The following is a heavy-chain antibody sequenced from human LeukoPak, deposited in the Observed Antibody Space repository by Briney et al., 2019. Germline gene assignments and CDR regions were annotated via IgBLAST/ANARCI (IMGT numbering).Heavy chain of an antibody. V-gene: IGHV3-7*01. J-gene: IGHJ4*02. CDR3: ARDPIHYYGAGSNIVDY. CDR1: GFTFSTYW. Sequence: GGSLRLSYAASGFTFSTYWVSWVRQAPGKGLEWVANINQDGSEKYYVDSVKGRFTISRDNAKNSLYLQMDSLRAEDTAMYYCARDPIHYYGAGSNIVDYWGQGTLVTVSS. CDR2: INQDGSEK. D-gene: IGHD3-10*01.